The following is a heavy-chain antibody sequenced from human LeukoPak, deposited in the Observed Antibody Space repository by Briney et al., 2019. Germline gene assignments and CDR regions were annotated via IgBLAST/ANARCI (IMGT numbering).Heavy chain of an antibody. CDR3: ASGVAARPGYFDY. J-gene: IGHJ4*02. Sequence: GGSLRLSCAASGFTFGSYWMHWVRQAPGEGLVWDSRINSDGSSTSYADSVKGRFTISRDNAKNTLYLQMNSLRAEDTAVYYCASGVAARPGYFDYWGQGTLVTVSS. V-gene: IGHV3-74*01. CDR2: INSDGSST. D-gene: IGHD6-6*01. CDR1: GFTFGSYW.